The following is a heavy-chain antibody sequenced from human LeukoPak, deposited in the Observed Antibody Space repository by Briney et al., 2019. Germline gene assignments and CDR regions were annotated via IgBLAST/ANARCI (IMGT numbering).Heavy chain of an antibody. V-gene: IGHV1-8*03. CDR1: GYTFTSYD. CDR3: ARVYGAQNWFDP. CDR2: MNPNSGNT. D-gene: IGHD4-17*01. J-gene: IGHJ5*02. Sequence: ASVKVSCKASGYTFTSYDINWVRQATGQGLEWMGWMNPNSGNTGYAQKFQGRVTITRNTSISTAYMELSSLRSEDTAVYYCARVYGAQNWFDPWGQGTLVTVSS.